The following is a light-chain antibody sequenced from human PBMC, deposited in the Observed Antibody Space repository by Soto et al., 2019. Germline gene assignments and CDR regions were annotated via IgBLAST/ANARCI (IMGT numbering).Light chain of an antibody. CDR1: TSDIGAYNY. Sequence: QSVLTQPPSASGSPGQSVTISCTRTTSDIGAYNYVSWYQQRPGQAPKLIIYEVTRRPSGVPDRIFGSKSYTTASLTVSGLHAEDEADYYCSAFAGTNSFVVGTGTKVTVL. CDR3: SAFAGTNSFV. V-gene: IGLV2-8*01. CDR2: EVT. J-gene: IGLJ1*01.